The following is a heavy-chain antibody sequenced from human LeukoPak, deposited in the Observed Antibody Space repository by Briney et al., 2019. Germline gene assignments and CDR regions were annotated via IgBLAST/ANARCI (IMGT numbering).Heavy chain of an antibody. D-gene: IGHD3-22*01. CDR3: ARGQTDYYDSSGYSGGAFDI. J-gene: IGHJ3*02. V-gene: IGHV4-39*07. CDR2: IYYGGST. Sequence: SETLSLTCTVSGGSTSSSSHYWGWIRQPPGKGLEWIGSIYYGGSTYYNPSLKSRVTISVDTSKNQFSLKLSSVTAADTAVYYCARGQTDYYDSSGYSGGAFDIWGQGTMVTVSS. CDR1: GGSTSSSSHY.